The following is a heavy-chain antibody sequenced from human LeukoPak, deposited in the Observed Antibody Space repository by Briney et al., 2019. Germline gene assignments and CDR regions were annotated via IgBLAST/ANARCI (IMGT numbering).Heavy chain of an antibody. V-gene: IGHV3-30*02. CDR3: ARPAYCGGDCYYSDFDY. CDR2: IRYDGSNK. D-gene: IGHD2-21*01. J-gene: IGHJ4*02. Sequence: GGSLRLSCAASGFTFSSYGMHWVRQAPGKGLEWVAFIRYDGSNKYYADSVKGRFTISRDNSKNTLYLQMNSLKAEDTAVYYCARPAYCGGDCYYSDFDYWGQGTLVIVSS. CDR1: GFTFSSYG.